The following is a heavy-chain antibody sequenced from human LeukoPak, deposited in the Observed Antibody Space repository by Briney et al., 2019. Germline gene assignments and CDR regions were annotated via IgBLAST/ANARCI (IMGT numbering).Heavy chain of an antibody. CDR2: IKQDGSEK. J-gene: IGHJ3*02. Sequence: GGSLRLSCAASGFTFSDYWMSWLRQATGKGLEWVANIKQDGSEKYYVDSVKGRFTISRDNAKNSLYLQMNILRAVDTAVYYCARSCRILDIVATIRARLEGNGFDIWGQGTMVTVSS. D-gene: IGHD5-12*01. CDR1: GFTFSDYW. CDR3: ARSCRILDIVATIRARLEGNGFDI. V-gene: IGHV3-7*01.